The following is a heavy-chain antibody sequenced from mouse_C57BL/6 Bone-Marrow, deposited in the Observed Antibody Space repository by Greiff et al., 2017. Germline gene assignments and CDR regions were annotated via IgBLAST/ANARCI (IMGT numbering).Heavy chain of an antibody. D-gene: IGHD1-1*01. CDR1: GYAFSSYW. CDR2: IYPGDGDT. CDR3: ARSTTVVALDY. V-gene: IGHV1-80*01. Sequence: LQESGAELVKPGASVKISCKASGYAFSSYWMNWVKQRPGKGLEWIGQIYPGDGDTNYNGKFKGKATLTADKSSSTAYMQLSSLTSEDSAVYFCARSTTVVALDYWGQGTTLTVSS. J-gene: IGHJ2*01.